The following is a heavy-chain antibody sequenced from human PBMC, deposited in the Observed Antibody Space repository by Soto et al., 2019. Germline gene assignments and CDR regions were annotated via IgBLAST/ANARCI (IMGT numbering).Heavy chain of an antibody. Sequence: VKVSCKASGGTFSSYAXXXXRQAPGQGLEWMGGIIPIFGTANYAQKFQGRVTITADESTSTAYMELSSLRSEDTAVYYCARSEGYYDSSGYYGYWGQGTLVTVSS. J-gene: IGHJ4*02. V-gene: IGHV1-69*13. D-gene: IGHD3-22*01. CDR1: GGTFSSYA. CDR2: IIPIFGTA. CDR3: ARSEGYYDSSGYYGY.